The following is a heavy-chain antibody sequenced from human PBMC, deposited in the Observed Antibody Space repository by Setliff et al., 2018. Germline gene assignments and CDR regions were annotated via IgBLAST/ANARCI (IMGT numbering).Heavy chain of an antibody. CDR1: GFHFRSFA. CDR2: ISDSSFHI. CDR3: ARSPANGGHDAFDI. V-gene: IGHV3-21*01. D-gene: IGHD6-25*01. Sequence: PGGSLRLSCTASGFHFRSFAMHWVRQSPGEGLEWVSSISDSSFHIYYADSVKGRFTISRDNAKNSLYLQMNSLRADDTAVYYCARSPANGGHDAFDIWGQGTMVTVSS. J-gene: IGHJ3*02.